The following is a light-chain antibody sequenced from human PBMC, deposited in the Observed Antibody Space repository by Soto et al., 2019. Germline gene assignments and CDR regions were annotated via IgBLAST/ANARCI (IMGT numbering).Light chain of an antibody. CDR1: QSISRY. J-gene: IGKJ3*01. CDR2: AAS. Sequence: DIQMTQSPSALSASVGDRVTITCRASQSISRYLNWYQQKPGKAPEPLIYAASSLQSGVPSRFSGSGSGTDFTLTISYLQPEDFATYFCQQTYSTLFTFGPGTKVEIK. CDR3: QQTYSTLFT. V-gene: IGKV1-39*01.